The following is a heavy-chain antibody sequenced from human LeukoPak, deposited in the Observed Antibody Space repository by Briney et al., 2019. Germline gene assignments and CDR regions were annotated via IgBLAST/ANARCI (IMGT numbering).Heavy chain of an antibody. V-gene: IGHV3-23*01. J-gene: IGHJ4*01. Sequence: GGSLRLSCAASGFAFSSYAMSWGRQTPGKGLEWVSAIRGSGGSTYYADSVKGRFTFSRTNSKNTLYLRMDRLRAGDPVVNYGAKNFGLPSSPLDYWGHGTPATASS. CDR2: IRGSGGST. CDR1: GFAFSSYA. D-gene: IGHD3-10*01. CDR3: AKNFGLPSSPLDY.